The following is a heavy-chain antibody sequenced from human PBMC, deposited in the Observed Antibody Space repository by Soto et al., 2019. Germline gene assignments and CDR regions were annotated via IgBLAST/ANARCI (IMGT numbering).Heavy chain of an antibody. CDR3: AKDGALSRRWYFDL. Sequence: GGSLRLSCAASGFTFSTYAITWVRQAPGKGLEWVSAINSDGSSTSYADSVKGRFTISRDNAKNTLYLQMNSLRAEDTAVYFCAKDGALSRRWYFDLWGRGTLVTVSS. V-gene: IGHV3-23*01. D-gene: IGHD1-1*01. CDR2: INSDGSST. J-gene: IGHJ2*01. CDR1: GFTFSTYA.